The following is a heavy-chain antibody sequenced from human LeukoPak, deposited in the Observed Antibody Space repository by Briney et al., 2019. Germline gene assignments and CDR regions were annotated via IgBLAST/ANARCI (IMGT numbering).Heavy chain of an antibody. D-gene: IGHD5-18*01. CDR2: IYYSGST. J-gene: IGHJ3*02. Sequence: PSETLSLTCTVSGGSISSYYWSWIRQPPGKGLEWIGYIYYSGSTYYNPSLKSRVTISVDTSKNQFSLKLSSVTAADTAVYYCASVMDTAMVTGGAFDIWGQGTMVTVSS. V-gene: IGHV4-59*08. CDR3: ASVMDTAMVTGGAFDI. CDR1: GGSISSYY.